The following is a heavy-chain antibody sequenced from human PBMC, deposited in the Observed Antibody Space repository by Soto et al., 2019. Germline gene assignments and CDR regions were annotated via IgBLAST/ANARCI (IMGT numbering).Heavy chain of an antibody. CDR1: GFSISNFY. Sequence: TLSLTCAASGFSISNFYWSLVRQPPGKGLEWICYIYDSGNTNYNPSLKSRVSISLDNYKKQLSLKLTSVTAADTAVYFCARAPMVITRFYFELWGKGTPVTVSS. CDR2: IYDSGNT. CDR3: ARAPMVITRFYFEL. V-gene: IGHV4-59*01. D-gene: IGHD2-21*01. J-gene: IGHJ4*02.